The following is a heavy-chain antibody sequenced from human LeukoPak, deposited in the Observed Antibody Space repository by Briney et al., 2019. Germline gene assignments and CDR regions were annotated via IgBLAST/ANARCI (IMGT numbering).Heavy chain of an antibody. CDR2: INPNSGGT. D-gene: IGHD2-2*01. J-gene: IGHJ3*02. Sequence: ASVQVSCKASGYTFTGYYMHWVRQAPGQGLEWMGWINPNSGGTNYAQKFQGRVTMTRDTSISTAYMELSRLRSDDTAVYYCARDQEASTNAFDIWGQGTMVTVSS. CDR3: ARDQEASTNAFDI. CDR1: GYTFTGYY. V-gene: IGHV1-2*02.